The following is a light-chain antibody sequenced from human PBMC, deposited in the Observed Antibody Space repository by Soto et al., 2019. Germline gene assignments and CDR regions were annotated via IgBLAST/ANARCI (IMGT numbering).Light chain of an antibody. V-gene: IGKV3-11*01. J-gene: IGKJ5*01. CDR2: DAS. CDR3: QQRSKLIT. Sequence: ELEFTLSSAALSLSPGERATFSFRASQSVSSYLAWYQQKPGQAPRLLIYDASNRATGIPARFSGSGSGTDFTLTISSLEPEDFAVYYCQQRSKLITFGQGTRLEIK. CDR1: QSVSSY.